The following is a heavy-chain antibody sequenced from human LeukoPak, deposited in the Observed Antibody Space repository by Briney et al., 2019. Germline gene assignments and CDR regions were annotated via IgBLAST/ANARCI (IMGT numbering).Heavy chain of an antibody. V-gene: IGHV4-39*01. D-gene: IGHD5-18*01. J-gene: IGHJ6*03. CDR1: GGSISSSSYC. CDR3: ASQQARGYSYAHPFYYYYYMDV. CDR2: IFYSGST. Sequence: PSETLSLTCTGSGGSISSSSYCWGWIRQPPGKGLEWIGSIFYSGSTYYNPSLKSRVTISVDTSKNQFSLKLSSVTAADTAVYYCASQQARGYSYAHPFYYYYYMDVWGKGTTVTVSS.